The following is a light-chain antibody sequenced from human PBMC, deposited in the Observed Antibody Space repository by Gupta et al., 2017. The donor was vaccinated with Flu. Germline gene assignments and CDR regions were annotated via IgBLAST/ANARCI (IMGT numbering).Light chain of an antibody. Sequence: SYELTQPPSVSVSPGQTARITCSGDALPKQYAYWYHQKPGQAPVLVIYKDSERPSGIPERFSGSSSGTTVTLTISGVQAEDEADYYCQSADSSGTYCVFGTGTKVTVL. J-gene: IGLJ1*01. CDR1: ALPKQY. CDR2: KDS. CDR3: QSADSSGTYCV. V-gene: IGLV3-25*02.